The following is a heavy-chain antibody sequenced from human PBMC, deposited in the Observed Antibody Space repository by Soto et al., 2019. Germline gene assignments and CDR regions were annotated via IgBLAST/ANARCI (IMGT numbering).Heavy chain of an antibody. J-gene: IGHJ6*02. CDR3: ARKSPYYYGMDV. Sequence: XQRLSLTCAISGDSVSSNIAAWNWIRQSPSRGLEWLGRTYYRSKWYNDYAVSVKSRITINPDTSKNQFSLQLNSVTPEDTAVYYCARKSPYYYGMDVWGQGTTVTVSS. CDR2: TYYRSKWYN. V-gene: IGHV6-1*01. CDR1: GDSVSSNIAA.